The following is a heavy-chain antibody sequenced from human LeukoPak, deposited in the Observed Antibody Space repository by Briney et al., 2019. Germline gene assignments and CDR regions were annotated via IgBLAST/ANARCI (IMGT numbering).Heavy chain of an antibody. V-gene: IGHV3-23*01. CDR3: AKGGAAMTDAPHGDVVTTTLDGFDI. CDR2: VGGSGGRT. CDR1: GFAFSAFA. J-gene: IGHJ3*02. D-gene: IGHD2-21*02. Sequence: PGGSLRLSCVASGFAFSAFAISWVRQAPGKGLEWVSAVGGSGGRTFYADSVRGRFTISRDNSKKSVFLQMDSLRAEDTAVYYCAKGGAAMTDAPHGDVVTTTLDGFDIWGQGTMVTVSS.